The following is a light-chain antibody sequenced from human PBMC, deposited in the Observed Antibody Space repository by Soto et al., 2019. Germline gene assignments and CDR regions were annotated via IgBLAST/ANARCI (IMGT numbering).Light chain of an antibody. Sequence: IVMTHSPSTLSVSPLYRATLSCMSSQSVDNDLAWYQQKPGQAPSLLIYGASTRATGIPARFSGSGSGTEFTLTISSLQSEDFAVYYCQQYNYWPPITFGQGTKVDIK. CDR2: GAS. V-gene: IGKV3-15*01. J-gene: IGKJ1*01. CDR3: QQYNYWPPIT. CDR1: QSVDND.